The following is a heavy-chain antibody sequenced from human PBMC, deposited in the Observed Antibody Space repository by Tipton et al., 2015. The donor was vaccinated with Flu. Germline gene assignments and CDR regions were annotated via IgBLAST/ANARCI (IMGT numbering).Heavy chain of an antibody. Sequence: TLYLTCTVSGGSISSYYWSWIRQPPGKGLEWIGYIYYSGSTNYNPSLKSRVTISVDTSKNQFSLKLTSVTAADTAVYYCARVPLSGDMDVWGQGTTVTVSS. D-gene: IGHD3-3*01. CDR3: ARVPLSGDMDV. V-gene: IGHV4-59*01. CDR1: GGSISSYY. CDR2: IYYSGST. J-gene: IGHJ6*02.